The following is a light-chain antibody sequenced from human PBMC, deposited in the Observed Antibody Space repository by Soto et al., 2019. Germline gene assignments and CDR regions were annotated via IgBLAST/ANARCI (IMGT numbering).Light chain of an antibody. CDR2: GAS. Sequence: EIVMTQSPATLSVSPGERATLSCRASQSVSSNLAWYQQKPGQAPRLIIYGASTRATGIPARFSGSGSGTEFTLTFSSLQSEDFAVYYCHQYNNWPLTFGGGTKVEIK. J-gene: IGKJ4*01. CDR1: QSVSSN. V-gene: IGKV3-15*01. CDR3: HQYNNWPLT.